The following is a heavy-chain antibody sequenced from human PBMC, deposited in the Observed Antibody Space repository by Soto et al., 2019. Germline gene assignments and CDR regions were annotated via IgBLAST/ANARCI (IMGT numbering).Heavy chain of an antibody. CDR3: AGGFGSQPNVYSNYNRFDP. V-gene: IGHV4-39*07. J-gene: IGHJ5*02. D-gene: IGHD4-4*01. CDR1: GGSISSSSYY. Sequence: SETLSLTCTVSGGSISSSSYYWGWIRQPPGKGLEWIGSIYYSGSTYYNPSLKSRVTISVDTSQNQFSLKLSSVTAADTAVYYCAGGFGSQPNVYSNYNRFDPWGQGTLVTFSS. CDR2: IYYSGST.